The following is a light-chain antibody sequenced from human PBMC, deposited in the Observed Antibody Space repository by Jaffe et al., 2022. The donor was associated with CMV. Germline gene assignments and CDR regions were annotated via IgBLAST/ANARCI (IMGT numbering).Light chain of an antibody. CDR3: QQANNFPFA. V-gene: IGKV1-12*01. CDR2: GAS. Sequence: DIQMTQSPSSVSASVGDRVTITCRASQDIHTWLAWYQQKPGKAPKLLIYGASTLQPGVPSRFSGSGSGTHFTLSISSLQPEDFATYYCQQANNFPFAFGPGTKVDMK. J-gene: IGKJ3*01. CDR1: QDIHTW.